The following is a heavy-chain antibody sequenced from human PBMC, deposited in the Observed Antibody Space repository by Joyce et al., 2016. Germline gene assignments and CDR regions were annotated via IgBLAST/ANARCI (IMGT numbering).Heavy chain of an antibody. CDR1: GFSLSTSGVA. CDR3: AHKKYYFDY. Sequence: QITLKESGPTLVKPTQTLTLTCSLSGFSLSTSGVAVGWIRQPPGQALEWLALIYWDDDKYYNLSLKSRLTITKDTAKNQVVLTMTNMDPVDTATYYCAHKKYYFDYWGQGTLVTVSS. V-gene: IGHV2-5*02. CDR2: IYWDDDK. J-gene: IGHJ4*02.